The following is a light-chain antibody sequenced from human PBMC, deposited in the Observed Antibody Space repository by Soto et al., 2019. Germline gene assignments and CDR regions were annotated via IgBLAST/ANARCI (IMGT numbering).Light chain of an antibody. CDR1: NIAIKS. J-gene: IGLJ2*01. CDR2: DDG. V-gene: IGLV3-21*02. CDR3: RVWDSSIDHRVV. Sequence: SYELTQAPSVSVAPGQTARITCGGNNIAIKSVHWYQQKPGQAPVLVVYDDGDRPSGIPERFSGSNSGNTATLTITRVEAGDEADYHCRVWDSSIDHRVVFGGGPKVTVL.